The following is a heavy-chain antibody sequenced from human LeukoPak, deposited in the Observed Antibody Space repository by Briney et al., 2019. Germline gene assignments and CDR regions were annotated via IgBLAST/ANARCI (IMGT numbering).Heavy chain of an antibody. D-gene: IGHD3-9*01. V-gene: IGHV4-59*01. J-gene: IGHJ3*02. Sequence: PSETLSLTCTVSGGSISSYYWSWIRQPPGKGLEWMGYIYYSGSTNYNPSLKSRVTISVDTSKNQFSLKLSSVTAADTAVYYCARGGYYDILTGYPDAFDIWGRGTMVTVSS. CDR2: IYYSGST. CDR1: GGSISSYY. CDR3: ARGGYYDILTGYPDAFDI.